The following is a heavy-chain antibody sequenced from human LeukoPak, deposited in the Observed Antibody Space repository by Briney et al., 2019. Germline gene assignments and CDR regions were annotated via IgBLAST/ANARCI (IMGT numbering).Heavy chain of an antibody. V-gene: IGHV1-69*13. J-gene: IGHJ3*02. Sequence: GASVKVSCKASGGTFISYAISWVRQAPGQGLEWMGVIIPIFGTANYAQKFQGRVTITADESTSTAYMELSSLRSEDTAVYYCARDIAVAVHDAFDIWGQGTMVTVSS. CDR1: GGTFISYA. CDR3: ARDIAVAVHDAFDI. D-gene: IGHD6-19*01. CDR2: IIPIFGTA.